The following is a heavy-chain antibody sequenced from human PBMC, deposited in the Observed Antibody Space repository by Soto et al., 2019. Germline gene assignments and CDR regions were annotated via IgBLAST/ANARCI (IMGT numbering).Heavy chain of an antibody. CDR3: ARALSTTIYYYYYMDV. J-gene: IGHJ6*03. D-gene: IGHD2-2*01. CDR2: ISSSGSTI. V-gene: IGHV3-11*01. Sequence: QVQLVESGGGLVKPGGSLRLSCAASGFTFSDYYMSWIRQAPGKGLERVSYISSSGSTIYYADSVKGRFTIARDNAKNSLYLQMNSLRAEDTAVYYCARALSTTIYYYYYMDVWGKGTTVTVSS. CDR1: GFTFSDYY.